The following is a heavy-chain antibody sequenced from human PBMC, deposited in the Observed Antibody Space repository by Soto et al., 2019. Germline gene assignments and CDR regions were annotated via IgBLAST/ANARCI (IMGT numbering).Heavy chain of an antibody. Sequence: ASVKVSCKASGYTFTSYGISLVRHAPGQGLEWMGWISAYNGNTNYAQKLQGRVTMTTDTSTSTAYMELRSLRSDDTAVYYCARARGLGSTAAAFDIWGQGTMVTVSS. CDR2: ISAYNGNT. V-gene: IGHV1-18*01. CDR1: GYTFTSYG. J-gene: IGHJ3*02. D-gene: IGHD2-2*01. CDR3: ARARGLGSTAAAFDI.